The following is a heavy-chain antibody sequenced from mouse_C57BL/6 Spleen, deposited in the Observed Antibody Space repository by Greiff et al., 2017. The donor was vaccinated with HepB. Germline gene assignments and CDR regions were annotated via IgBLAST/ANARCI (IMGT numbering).Heavy chain of an antibody. Sequence: QVQLKESGAELVRPGASVTLSCKASGYTFTDYEMHWVKQTPVHGLEWIGAIDPETGGTAYNQKFKGKAILTADKSSSTAYMELRSLTSEDSAVYYCTSSTSWFAYWGQGTLVTVSA. D-gene: IGHD2-1*01. J-gene: IGHJ3*01. CDR3: TSSTSWFAY. CDR2: IDPETGGT. CDR1: GYTFTDYE. V-gene: IGHV1-15*01.